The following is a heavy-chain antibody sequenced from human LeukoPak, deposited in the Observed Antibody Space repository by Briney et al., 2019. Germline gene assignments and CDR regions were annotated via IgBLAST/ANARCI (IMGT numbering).Heavy chain of an antibody. D-gene: IGHD3-3*01. CDR2: ISSDGSRT. V-gene: IGHV3-74*01. Sequence: PGGSLRLSCAASGFPFSNYWMHWVRQAPGKGLVWVSRISSDGSRTTYADSVKGRFSISRDNAKNTLYLQMNSLRVEDTAVYYCARGGSLRFLDPVMSSTYGFDIWGQGTMVTVSS. CDR1: GFPFSNYW. J-gene: IGHJ3*02. CDR3: ARGGSLRFLDPVMSSTYGFDI.